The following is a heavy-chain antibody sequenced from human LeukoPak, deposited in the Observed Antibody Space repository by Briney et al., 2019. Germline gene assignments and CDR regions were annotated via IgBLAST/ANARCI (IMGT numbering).Heavy chain of an antibody. Sequence: GGSLRLSCAASGFTFSSYGMSWVRQAPGKGLEWVSAISGSGGSTYYADSVKGRFTISRDNSKNTLYLQMNSLRAEDTAFYYCARGSMHYMDVWGKGTTVTISS. CDR2: ISGSGGST. V-gene: IGHV3-23*01. CDR1: GFTFSSYG. J-gene: IGHJ6*03. CDR3: ARGSMHYMDV. D-gene: IGHD3-10*01.